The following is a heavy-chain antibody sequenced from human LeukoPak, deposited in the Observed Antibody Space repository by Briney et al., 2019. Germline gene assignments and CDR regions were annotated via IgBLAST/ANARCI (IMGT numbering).Heavy chain of an antibody. CDR3: ARYSANYVWFDP. J-gene: IGHJ5*02. CDR2: IYYSGST. CDR1: GGSISSGDYY. D-gene: IGHD4/OR15-4a*01. V-gene: IGHV4-30-4*01. Sequence: SETLSLTCTVSGGSISSGDYYWSWIRQPPGKGLEWIGYIYYSGSTYYHPSHKSRVTISVDTSKNQFSLKLSSVTAADTAVYYCARYSANYVWFDPWGQGTLVTVSS.